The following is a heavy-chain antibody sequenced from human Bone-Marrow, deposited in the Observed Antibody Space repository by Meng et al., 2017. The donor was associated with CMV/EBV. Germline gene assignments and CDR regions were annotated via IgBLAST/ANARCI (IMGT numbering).Heavy chain of an antibody. D-gene: IGHD2-2*01. V-gene: IGHV1-2*02. J-gene: IGHJ6*02. CDR3: ARGPSIVVVPATWSYGMDV. Sequence: ASVKVSCKASGHTFTGYYMHWARQAPGQGLEWMGWITPNIGGTNYTQKFQGRVTITRNTSISTAYMELSSLRSEDTAVYYCARGPSIVVVPATWSYGMDVWGQGTTVTVSS. CDR1: GHTFTGYY. CDR2: ITPNIGGT.